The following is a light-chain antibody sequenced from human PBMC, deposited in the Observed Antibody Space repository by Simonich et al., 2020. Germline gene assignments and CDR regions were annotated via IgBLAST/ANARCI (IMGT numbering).Light chain of an antibody. CDR1: QSISSY. V-gene: IGKV1-39*01. CDR2: AAS. Sequence: DIQMTQSPSSLSASVGDRVTITCRASQSISSYLHWYQQNPGKAPKLLIYAASSLQSGVPSRFSGSGSGTDFTLTISSLQPEDFATYYCQQSYSTLSITFGQGTRLEIK. CDR3: QQSYSTLSIT. J-gene: IGKJ5*01.